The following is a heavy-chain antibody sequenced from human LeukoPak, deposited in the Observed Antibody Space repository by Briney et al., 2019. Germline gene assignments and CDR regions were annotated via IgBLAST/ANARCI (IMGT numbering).Heavy chain of an antibody. J-gene: IGHJ4*02. CDR1: GFTFSSYA. V-gene: IGHV3-30-3*01. CDR2: ISYDGSNK. CDR3: ARDERAYYYDSSGYYYAPLADY. Sequence: GESLRLSCAASGFTFSSYAMHWVRQAPGKGLEWVAVISYDGSNKYYADSVKGRFTISRDNSKNTLYLQMNSLRAEDTAVYYCARDERAYYYDSSGYYYAPLADYWGQGTLVTVSS. D-gene: IGHD3-22*01.